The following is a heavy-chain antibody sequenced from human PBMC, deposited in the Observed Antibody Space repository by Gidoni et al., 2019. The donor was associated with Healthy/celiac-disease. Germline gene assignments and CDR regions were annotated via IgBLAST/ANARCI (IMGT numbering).Heavy chain of an antibody. V-gene: IGHV3-21*01. Sequence: EVQLVESGGGLVKPGGSLRLSCAASGFTFSSYSMNWVRQAPGKGLEWVSSISSSSSYIYYADSVKGRFTISRDNAKNSLYLQMNSLRAEDTAVYYCAASIVGATYDYWGQGTLVTVPS. CDR2: ISSSSSYI. CDR3: AASIVGATYDY. CDR1: GFTFSSYS. J-gene: IGHJ4*02. D-gene: IGHD1-26*01.